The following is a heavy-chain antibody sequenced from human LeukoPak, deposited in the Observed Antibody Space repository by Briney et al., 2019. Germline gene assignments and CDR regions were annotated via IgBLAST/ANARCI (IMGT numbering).Heavy chain of an antibody. D-gene: IGHD6-25*01. CDR2: INYIGST. CDR1: GGSFSNSY. Sequence: PSETLSLTCTVSGGSFSNSYWNWIRQPPGKGLEWIGYINYIGSTNYNPSLKSRVTISLDTSKNQFSLTLSSLTAADTAVYFCARDPLSANDFDIWGQGTMVTVSS. V-gene: IGHV4-59*01. CDR3: ARDPLSANDFDI. J-gene: IGHJ3*02.